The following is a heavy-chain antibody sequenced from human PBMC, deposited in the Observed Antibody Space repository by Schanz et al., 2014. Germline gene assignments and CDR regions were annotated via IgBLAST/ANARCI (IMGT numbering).Heavy chain of an antibody. J-gene: IGHJ6*02. CDR2: ISAYNGNT. CDR1: GYTFTSYG. Sequence: QVQLVQSGAEVKKPGASVKVSCKASGYTFTSYGISWVRQAPGQGLEWMGWISAYNGNTNYAQKLQGRVTMTTDTSTSTAERELRSLRSDDTAVYYCARDNLVSSSWYNYYGMDVWGQGTTVTVSS. D-gene: IGHD6-13*01. V-gene: IGHV1-18*01. CDR3: ARDNLVSSSWYNYYGMDV.